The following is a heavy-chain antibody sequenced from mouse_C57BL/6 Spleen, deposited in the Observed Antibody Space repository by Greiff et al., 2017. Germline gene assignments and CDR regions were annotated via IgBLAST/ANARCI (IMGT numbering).Heavy chain of an antibody. V-gene: IGHV1-26*01. CDR3: ARDGSSYGYFDV. J-gene: IGHJ1*03. Sequence: EVQLQQSGPELVKPGASVKISCKASGYTFTDYYMNWVKQSHGKSLEWIGDINPNNGGTSYNQKFKGKATLTVDKSSSTAYMELRSLTSEDSAVYYCARDGSSYGYFDVWGTGTTFTVSS. CDR2: INPNNGGT. CDR1: GYTFTDYY. D-gene: IGHD1-1*01.